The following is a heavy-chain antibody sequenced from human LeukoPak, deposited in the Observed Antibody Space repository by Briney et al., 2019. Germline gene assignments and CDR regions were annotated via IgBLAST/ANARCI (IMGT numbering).Heavy chain of an antibody. V-gene: IGHV1-2*02. D-gene: IGHD7-27*01. J-gene: IGHJ4*02. CDR3: ARGNWGSRGYFDY. CDR2: INPNSGGT. Sequence: GASVKVSCKASGYTFTGYYMHWVRQAPGQGLEWMGWINPNSGGTNYAQEFQGRVTMTRDTSISTAYMELSRLRSDDTAVYYCARGNWGSRGYFDYWGQGTLVTVSS. CDR1: GYTFTGYY.